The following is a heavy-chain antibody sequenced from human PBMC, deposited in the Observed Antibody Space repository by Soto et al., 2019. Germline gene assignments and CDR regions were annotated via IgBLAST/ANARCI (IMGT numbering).Heavy chain of an antibody. CDR1: GFTFDDYA. Sequence: GGSLRXSXAASGFTFDDYAMHWVRQAPGKGLEWVSGISWNSSSIGYADSVKGRFTISRDNAKNSLYLQMNSLRAEDTALYYCAKDNRGYYDFWSGYSHPNLGGYYYMDVWGKGTTVTVSS. J-gene: IGHJ6*03. D-gene: IGHD3-3*01. V-gene: IGHV3-9*01. CDR2: ISWNSSSI. CDR3: AKDNRGYYDFWSGYSHPNLGGYYYMDV.